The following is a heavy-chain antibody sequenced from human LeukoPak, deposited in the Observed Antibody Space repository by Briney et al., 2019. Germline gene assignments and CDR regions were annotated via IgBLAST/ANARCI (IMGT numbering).Heavy chain of an antibody. Sequence: GRSLRLSCAASGFTFRSYGMHWVRQAPGKGLEWVAVIWYDGSNKYYADSVKGRFTISRDNSKNTLYLQMNSLRAEDTAVYYCARSDWFMYAFDIWGQGTMVTVSS. V-gene: IGHV3-33*01. CDR1: GFTFRSYG. D-gene: IGHD3-9*01. CDR3: ARSDWFMYAFDI. J-gene: IGHJ3*02. CDR2: IWYDGSNK.